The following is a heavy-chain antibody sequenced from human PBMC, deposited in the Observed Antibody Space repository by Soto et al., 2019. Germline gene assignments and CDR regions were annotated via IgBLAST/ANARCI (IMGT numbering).Heavy chain of an antibody. Sequence: ASVKVSCKASGYTFTSYGISWVRQAPGQGLEWMGWISAYNGNTNYAQKHQGRVTMTTDTSTSTAYMELRSLRSDGTAVYYCARQRQRWLQLQGYDYWGQGTLVTVSS. CDR3: ARQRQRWLQLQGYDY. D-gene: IGHD1-1*01. V-gene: IGHV1-18*01. CDR2: ISAYNGNT. J-gene: IGHJ4*02. CDR1: GYTFTSYG.